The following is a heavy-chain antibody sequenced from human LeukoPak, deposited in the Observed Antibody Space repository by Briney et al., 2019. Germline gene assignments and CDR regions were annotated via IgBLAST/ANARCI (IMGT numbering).Heavy chain of an antibody. V-gene: IGHV4-4*07. CDR1: GGSISSYY. D-gene: IGHD3-22*01. CDR3: ARGGAGYYYFDY. CDR2: IYTSGSS. J-gene: IGHJ4*02. Sequence: SETLSLTCTVSGGSISSYYWSWIRQPAGKGLEWIGGIYTSGSSNYNPSLKSRVTMSVDTSKNQLSLRLSSVTAAATAVYYCARGGAGYYYFDYWGQGTLVTVSS.